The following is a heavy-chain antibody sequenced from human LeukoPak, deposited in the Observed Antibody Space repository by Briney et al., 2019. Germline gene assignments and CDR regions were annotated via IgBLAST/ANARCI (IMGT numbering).Heavy chain of an antibody. V-gene: IGHV1-69*04. CDR2: IIPILGIA. CDR1: GGTFSSYT. D-gene: IGHD6-19*01. Sequence: SVKVSCKASGGTFSSYTISWVRQAPGQGLEWMGRIIPILGIANYAQKFQGRVTITADKSTSTAYMELSSLRSEDTAVYYCAREIAVAGSRRFDPWGQGTLVTVSS. J-gene: IGHJ5*02. CDR3: AREIAVAGSRRFDP.